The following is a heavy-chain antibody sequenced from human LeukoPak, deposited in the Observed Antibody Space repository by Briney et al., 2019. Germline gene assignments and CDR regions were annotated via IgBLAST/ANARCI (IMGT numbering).Heavy chain of an antibody. V-gene: IGHV4-61*02. CDR2: IYTSGST. D-gene: IGHD6-25*01. Sequence: SETLSLTSTVSGGSISSGSYYWSWIRQPAGKGLEWIGRIYTSGSTNYNPSLKSRVTISVDTSKSQFSLKLSSVTAADTAVYYCARDPSSDAFDIWGQGTMVTVSS. CDR1: GGSISSGSYY. J-gene: IGHJ3*02. CDR3: ARDPSSDAFDI.